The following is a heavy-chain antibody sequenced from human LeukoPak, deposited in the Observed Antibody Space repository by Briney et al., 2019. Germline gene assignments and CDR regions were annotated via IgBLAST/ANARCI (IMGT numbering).Heavy chain of an antibody. J-gene: IGHJ4*02. Sequence: SETLSLTCAVYGGSFSGYYWSWIRQPPGKGLEWIGEINHSGSTNYNPSLKSRVTISVDTSKNQFSLKLSSVTAADTAVYYCARLIPWGLSGTDYWGQGTLVTVSS. V-gene: IGHV4-34*01. CDR3: ARLIPWGLSGTDY. CDR1: GGSFSGYY. CDR2: INHSGST. D-gene: IGHD2-21*02.